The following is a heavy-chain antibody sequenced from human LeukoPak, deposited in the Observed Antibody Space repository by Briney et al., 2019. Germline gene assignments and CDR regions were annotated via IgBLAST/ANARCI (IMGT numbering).Heavy chain of an antibody. CDR2: ISGSGGST. V-gene: IGHV3-23*01. CDR1: GFTFSSYA. CDR3: AKVSNYYDSSGYYLDDAFDI. Sequence: GGSLRLSCAASGFTFSSYAMSWVRQAPGKGLGWVSAISGSGGSTYYADSVKGRFTISRDNSKNTLYLQMNSLRAEDTAVYYCAKVSNYYDSSGYYLDDAFDIWGQGTMVTVSS. D-gene: IGHD3-22*01. J-gene: IGHJ3*02.